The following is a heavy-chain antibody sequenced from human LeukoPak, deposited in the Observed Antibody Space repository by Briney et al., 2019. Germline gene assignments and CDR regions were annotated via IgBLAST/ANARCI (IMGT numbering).Heavy chain of an antibody. J-gene: IGHJ4*02. D-gene: IGHD5-24*01. Sequence: SETLSLTCTVSGGSISSYYWSWIRQPPGKGLEWIGYIYYSGSTNYNPSLKSRVTISVDTSKNQFSLKLSSVTAADTAVYYCARIGGYNLLHFDYWGQGTLVTVSS. V-gene: IGHV4-59*01. CDR2: IYYSGST. CDR1: GGSISSYY. CDR3: ARIGGYNLLHFDY.